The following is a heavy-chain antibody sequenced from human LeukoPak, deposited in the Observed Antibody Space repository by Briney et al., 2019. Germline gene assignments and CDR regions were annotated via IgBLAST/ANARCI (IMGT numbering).Heavy chain of an antibody. V-gene: IGHV1-2*02. CDR1: GYTFSGYY. CDR2: INPNSGGT. J-gene: IGHJ5*02. CDR3: ARPLRVTMVRGAAFRASSDFDP. D-gene: IGHD3-10*01. Sequence: ASVKVSCKASGYTFSGYYMHWVRQAPGQGLEWTGWINPNSGGTNYAQKFQGRVTMTRDTSISTAYMELSRLRYDDTAVYYCARPLRVTMVRGAAFRASSDFDPWGQGTLVTVSS.